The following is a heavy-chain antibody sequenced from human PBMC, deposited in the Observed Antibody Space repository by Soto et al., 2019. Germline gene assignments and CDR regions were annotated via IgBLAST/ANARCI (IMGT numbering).Heavy chain of an antibody. J-gene: IGHJ4*02. CDR3: ARSIVVVTAADY. D-gene: IGHD2-21*02. CDR2: INAGNGNT. V-gene: IGHV1-3*01. CDR1: GYTFTSYA. Sequence: QVQLVQSGAEVKKPGASVKVSCKASGYTFTSYAMHWVRQAPGQRIEWMGWINAGNGNTKYSQKFQGRFTITRDTSASTAYMELSSLRSEDTAVYYCARSIVVVTAADYWGQGTLVTVSS.